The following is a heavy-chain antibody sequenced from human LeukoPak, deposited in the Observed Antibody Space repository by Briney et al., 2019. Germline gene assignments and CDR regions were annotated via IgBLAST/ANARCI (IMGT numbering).Heavy chain of an antibody. CDR3: ARAVKILGYCSGGSCYYYYMDV. D-gene: IGHD2-15*01. CDR1: GGSISSGSYY. Sequence: SQTLSLTCTVSGGSISSGSYYWSWFRQPAGKGLEWIGRIYTSGSTNYNPSLKSRVTISVDTSKNQFSLKLSSVTAADTAVYYCARAVKILGYCSGGSCYYYYMDVWGKGTTVTVSS. V-gene: IGHV4-61*02. CDR2: IYTSGST. J-gene: IGHJ6*03.